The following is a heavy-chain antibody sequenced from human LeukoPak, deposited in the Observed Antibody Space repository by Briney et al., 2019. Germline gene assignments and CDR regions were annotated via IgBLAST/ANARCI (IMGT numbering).Heavy chain of an antibody. CDR3: ARGWIQLWLRGDYFDY. J-gene: IGHJ4*02. CDR1: SGSISSGDYY. CDR2: ISYTGTT. V-gene: IGHV4-30-4*08. D-gene: IGHD5-18*01. Sequence: PSQTLSLTCTVSSGSISSGDYYWSWIRQPPGKGLEWIGYISYTGTTYYDPSLKSRVTISEDTSKNLFSLNLSSVTAADTAVYYCARGWIQLWLRGDYFDYWGQGTLVTVSS.